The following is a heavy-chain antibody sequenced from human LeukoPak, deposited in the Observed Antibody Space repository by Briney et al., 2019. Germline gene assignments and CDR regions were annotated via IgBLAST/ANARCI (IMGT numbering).Heavy chain of an antibody. D-gene: IGHD5-18*01. CDR2: IYYSGST. CDR3: ARRGDSYVGD. J-gene: IGHJ4*02. Sequence: SETLSLTCTVSGGSISSSSSCCGWIRQPPGKGLEWIGSIYYSGSTYYNPSLKSRVTISVDTSKNQFSLKLSSVTAADTAVYYCARRGDSYVGDWGQGTLVTVSS. V-gene: IGHV4-39*01. CDR1: GGSISSSSSC.